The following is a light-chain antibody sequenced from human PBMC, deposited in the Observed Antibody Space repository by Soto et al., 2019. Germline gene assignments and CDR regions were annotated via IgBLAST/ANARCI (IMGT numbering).Light chain of an antibody. V-gene: IGKV1-27*01. CDR3: QRDISALV. CDR2: AAS. J-gene: IGKJ3*01. Sequence: DIQMTQSPTSLSASVGDRVTITCRASQDIRHFVAWYQQKPGKAPKLLIYAASTVQSRVPSRFSGSGSGTDFTLTMNSRQPEDVATYSCQRDISALVFGPGTKVEIK. CDR1: QDIRHF.